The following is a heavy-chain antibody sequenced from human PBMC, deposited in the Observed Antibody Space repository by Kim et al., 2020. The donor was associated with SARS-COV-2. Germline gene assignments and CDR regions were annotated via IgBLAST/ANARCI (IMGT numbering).Heavy chain of an antibody. D-gene: IGHD2-2*01. CDR2: ISAYNGNT. CDR3: ARDRRYCSSTSCYGDGMGY. CDR1: GYTFTSYG. J-gene: IGHJ4*02. Sequence: ASVKVSCKASGYTFTSYGISWVRQAPGQGLEWMGWISAYNGNTNYAQKLQGRVTMTTDTSTSTAYMELRSLRSDDTAVYYCARDRRYCSSTSCYGDGMGYWGQGTLVTVSS. V-gene: IGHV1-18*01.